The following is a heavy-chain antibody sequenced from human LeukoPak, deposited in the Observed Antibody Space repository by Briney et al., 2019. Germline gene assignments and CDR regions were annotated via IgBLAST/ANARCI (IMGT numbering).Heavy chain of an antibody. CDR3: AHRQGRWLQGYEYYYYGMDV. Sequence: ESGPTLVKPTQTLTLTCTFSVFSLSTSGVGVGWIRQPPGKALEWLALIYWNDDKRYSPSLKSRLTITKATSKNQVVLTMTNMDPVDTATYYCAHRQGRWLQGYEYYYYGMDVWGQGTTVTVSS. D-gene: IGHD5-24*01. V-gene: IGHV2-5*01. J-gene: IGHJ6*02. CDR2: IYWNDDK. CDR1: VFSLSTSGVG.